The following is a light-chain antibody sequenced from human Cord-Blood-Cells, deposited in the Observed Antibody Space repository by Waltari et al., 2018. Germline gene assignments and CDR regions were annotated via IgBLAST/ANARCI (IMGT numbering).Light chain of an antibody. Sequence: QSALPQPASVSGSPGQSITITCTGTSSDVGGYNYVSWYQQHPGKAPKLMIYDVSKRPSGVSNRFSGSKSGNTASLTISGLQAEDEADYYCSSYTSSSTYVFGTGTKVTVL. CDR3: SSYTSSSTYV. CDR2: DVS. CDR1: SSDVGGYNY. J-gene: IGLJ1*01. V-gene: IGLV2-14*01.